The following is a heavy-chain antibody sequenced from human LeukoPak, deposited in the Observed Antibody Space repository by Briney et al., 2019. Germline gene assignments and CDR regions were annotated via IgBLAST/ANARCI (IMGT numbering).Heavy chain of an antibody. D-gene: IGHD3-10*01. CDR1: GGSISSSSYY. CDR2: IYYSGST. J-gene: IGHJ4*02. V-gene: IGHV4-39*01. Sequence: SETLSLTCTVSGGSISSSSYYWGWIRQPPGKGLEWIGSIYYSGSTYYNPSLKSRVTISVDTSKNQFSLKLSSVTAADTAVYYCARLPGRGGSGSYWVDYWGQGTLVTVSS. CDR3: ARLPGRGGSGSYWVDY.